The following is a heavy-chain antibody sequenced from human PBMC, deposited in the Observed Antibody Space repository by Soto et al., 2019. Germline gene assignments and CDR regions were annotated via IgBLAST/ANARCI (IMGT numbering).Heavy chain of an antibody. CDR1: GFTFSSYA. J-gene: IGHJ5*02. CDR2: ISYDGSNK. Sequence: QVQLVESGGGVVQPGRSLRLSCAASGFTFSSYAMHWVRQAPGKGLEWVAVISYDGSNKYYADSVKGRFTISRDNSKNTLYLQMNSLRAEDTAVYYCARPTTVTAYTWFDPWGQGTLVTVSS. CDR3: ARPTTVTAYTWFDP. V-gene: IGHV3-30-3*01. D-gene: IGHD4-17*01.